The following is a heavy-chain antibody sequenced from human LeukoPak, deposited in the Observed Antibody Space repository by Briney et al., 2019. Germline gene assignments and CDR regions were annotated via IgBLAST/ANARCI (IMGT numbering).Heavy chain of an antibody. CDR3: ARDVGYYYDSSGYYYGAGLTGFDP. CDR2: IYYSGIT. CDR1: GGSISSYY. Sequence: SETLSLTCTVSGGSISSYYWSWIRQPPGKGLEWIGYIYYSGITNYNPSLKRRVTISVDTSKNQFFLKLSSVTAADTAVYYCARDVGYYYDSSGYYYGAGLTGFDPWGQGTLVTVSS. J-gene: IGHJ5*02. D-gene: IGHD3-22*01. V-gene: IGHV4-59*01.